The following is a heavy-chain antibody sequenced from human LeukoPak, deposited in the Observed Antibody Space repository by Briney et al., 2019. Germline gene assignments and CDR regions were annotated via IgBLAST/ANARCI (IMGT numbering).Heavy chain of an antibody. D-gene: IGHD3-16*01. CDR3: AREELGSSLGFDP. CDR1: RFTFSNFW. CDR2: IKHDGSGK. J-gene: IGHJ5*02. V-gene: IGHV3-7*01. Sequence: GGSLRLSCTSSRFTFSNFWMSWVRQAPGKGLEWVASIKHDGSGKYYADSVKGRFTISRDNSKNTLYLQMNSLRAEDTAVYYCAREELGSSLGFDPWGQGTLVTVSS.